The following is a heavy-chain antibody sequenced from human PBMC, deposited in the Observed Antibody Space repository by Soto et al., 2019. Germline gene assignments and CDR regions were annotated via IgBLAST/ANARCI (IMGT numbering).Heavy chain of an antibody. CDR2: IYHSGNT. V-gene: IGHV4-4*02. D-gene: IGHD2-2*01. CDR3: ARDSRTGCSSTDWYMS. CDR1: GDSISSGAW. Sequence: PSETLSLTCAVSGDSISSGAWWSWVRQSPGKGLQWIGEIYHSGNTRNNPSLKSRVTMSVDKSNNQFSLNLMSVTAADTATYYCARDSRTGCSSTDWYMSWGRGIPGTASS. J-gene: IGHJ5*02.